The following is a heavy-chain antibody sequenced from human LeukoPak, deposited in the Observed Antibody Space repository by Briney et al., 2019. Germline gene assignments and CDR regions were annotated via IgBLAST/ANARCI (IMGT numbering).Heavy chain of an antibody. CDR1: GYSFTGYY. CDR2: INPNSGGT. Sequence: ASVKVSCKASGYSFTGYYMHWVRQAPGQGLEWMGWINPNSGGTNYAQKFQGRVTMTRDTSISTAYMEVSSLRSDDTAVYYCARDPTLRYRSNTNCYLLGDYWGQGTLVIVSS. D-gene: IGHD2-2*01. J-gene: IGHJ4*02. V-gene: IGHV1-2*02. CDR3: ARDPTLRYRSNTNCYLLGDY.